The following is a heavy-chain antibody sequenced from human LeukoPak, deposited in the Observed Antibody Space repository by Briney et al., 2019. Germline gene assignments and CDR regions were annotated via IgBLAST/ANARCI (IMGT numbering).Heavy chain of an antibody. J-gene: IGHJ3*02. CDR2: ISYDGSDK. CDR3: AREEVYYGSGSYSNAFDI. Sequence: GGSLRLSCAASGFTFSTFAIHWVRQAPGKGLEQAPGKGLEWVASISYDGSDKYYADSVKGRFTISRDNAKNSLYLQMNSLRAEDTAVYYCAREEVYYGSGSYSNAFDIWGQGTMVTVSS. D-gene: IGHD3-10*01. CDR1: GFTFSTFA. V-gene: IGHV3-30-3*01.